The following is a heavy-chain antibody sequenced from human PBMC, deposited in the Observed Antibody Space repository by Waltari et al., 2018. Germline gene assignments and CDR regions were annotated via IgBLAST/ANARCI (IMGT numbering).Heavy chain of an antibody. CDR3: VRAPYPAPYSGSYYGFDY. Sequence: QVQLQESGPGLVKPSETLSLTCAVSGYSISSGYYWGWIRQPPGKGLEWIGSIYYRGGTSDNPSLKSRVTMSIDTSKNQFSLNLNSVTAADTAVYYCVRAPYPAPYSGSYYGFDYWGQGTLVSVSS. D-gene: IGHD1-26*01. CDR1: GYSISSGYY. J-gene: IGHJ4*02. V-gene: IGHV4-38-2*01. CDR2: IYYRGGT.